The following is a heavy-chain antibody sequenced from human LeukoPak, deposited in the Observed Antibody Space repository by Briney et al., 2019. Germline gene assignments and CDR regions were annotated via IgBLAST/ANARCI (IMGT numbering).Heavy chain of an antibody. CDR3: ARGRRDGYNSFDY. J-gene: IGHJ4*02. Sequence: ASVKVSFKASGYTFTGYYIHWVRQAPGQGLEWMGWINPNSGGTNYAQKFQGRVTMTRDTSISTAYMELSRLRSDDTAVYYCARGRRDGYNSFDYWGQGTLVTVSS. CDR1: GYTFTGYY. CDR2: INPNSGGT. V-gene: IGHV1-2*02. D-gene: IGHD5-24*01.